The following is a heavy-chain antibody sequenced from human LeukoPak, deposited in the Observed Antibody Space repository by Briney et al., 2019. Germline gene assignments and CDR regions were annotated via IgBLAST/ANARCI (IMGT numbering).Heavy chain of an antibody. CDR1: GDSINDHY. V-gene: IGHV4-4*09. D-gene: IGHD2-15*01. CDR2: IYSSVST. Sequence: TTSETLSLTCTVSGDSINDHYWSWIRQPPGEGLEWIAYIYSSVSTNYNPSLKSRVTISIDTSKSQFSLKLTSVTAADAGVYYCARQRCSGGSCYRVDQLYYMTSGAKGPRSPSP. CDR3: ARQRCSGGSCYRVDQLYYMTS. J-gene: IGHJ6*03.